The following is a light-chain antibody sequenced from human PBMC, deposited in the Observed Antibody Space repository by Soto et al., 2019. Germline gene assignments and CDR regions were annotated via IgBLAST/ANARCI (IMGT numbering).Light chain of an antibody. V-gene: IGLV2-11*01. CDR3: CSYAGSSYVV. Sequence: QSALTQPRSVSGSPGQSVTISCTGTNSDVGGYNYVSWYQQHPGKAPKLMIYDVNKRPSGVPDRFSGSKSGNTASLTISGLQAEDEADYYCCSYAGSSYVVFGGGTKLTVL. CDR1: NSDVGGYNY. J-gene: IGLJ2*01. CDR2: DVN.